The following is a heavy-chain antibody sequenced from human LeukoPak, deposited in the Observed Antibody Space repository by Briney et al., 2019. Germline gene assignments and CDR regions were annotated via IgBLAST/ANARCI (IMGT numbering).Heavy chain of an antibody. V-gene: IGHV3-9*01. Sequence: GGSLRLSCAASGFTFDDYAMHWVRQAPGKGLEWVSGISWNSGSIGYADSVKGRFTISRDNAKNSLYLQMNSLRAEDTAVYYCARSGSSGVCFDYRGQGTLVTVSS. J-gene: IGHJ4*02. CDR2: ISWNSGSI. CDR3: ARSGSSGVCFDY. CDR1: GFTFDDYA. D-gene: IGHD1-26*01.